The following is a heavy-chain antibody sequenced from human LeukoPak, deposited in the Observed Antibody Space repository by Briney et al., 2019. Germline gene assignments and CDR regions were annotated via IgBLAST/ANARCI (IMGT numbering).Heavy chain of an antibody. CDR2: IYPSGST. Sequence: PSETLSLTCAVSSGSINSSNWWSWVRQPPGKGLEWIGEIYPSGSTNYNPSLKSRVTMSVDESKNEFSLKLTSVTAADTAVYYCARFHTSSWFFDYWGQGTLVTVSS. J-gene: IGHJ4*02. D-gene: IGHD6-13*01. V-gene: IGHV4-4*02. CDR1: SGSINSSNW. CDR3: ARFHTSSWFFDY.